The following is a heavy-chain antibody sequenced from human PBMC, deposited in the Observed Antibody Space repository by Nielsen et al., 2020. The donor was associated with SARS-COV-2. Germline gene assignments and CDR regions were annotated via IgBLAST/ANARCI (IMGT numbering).Heavy chain of an antibody. J-gene: IGHJ4*02. Sequence: SETLSLTCAVSGGSISSSNWWSWVRQPPGKGLECIGEIYHSGSTNYNPSLKSRVTISVDTSKNQFSLKLSSVTAADTAVYYCARANGGQYYFDYWGQGTLVTVSS. CDR2: IYHSGST. CDR3: ARANGGQYYFDY. CDR1: GGSISSSNW. D-gene: IGHD4-23*01. V-gene: IGHV4-4*02.